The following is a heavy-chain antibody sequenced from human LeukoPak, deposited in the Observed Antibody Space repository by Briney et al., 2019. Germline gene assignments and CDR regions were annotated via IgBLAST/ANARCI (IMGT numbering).Heavy chain of an antibody. Sequence: PGGSLRLSCAASGFTFSDYYMSWVRQAPGRRLEWVAVISYDGSNKHYADSVKGRFTISRDNSKNTLYLQMNSLRAEDTAVYYCAREEGKWLVPILDYWGQGTLVTVSS. CDR2: ISYDGSNK. V-gene: IGHV3-30*03. CDR1: GFTFSDYY. J-gene: IGHJ4*02. CDR3: AREEGKWLVPILDY. D-gene: IGHD6-19*01.